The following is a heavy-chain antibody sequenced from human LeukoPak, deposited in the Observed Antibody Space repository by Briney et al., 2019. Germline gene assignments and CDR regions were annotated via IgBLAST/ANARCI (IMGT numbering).Heavy chain of an antibody. CDR2: VYSGGNT. D-gene: IGHD5-12*01. J-gene: IGHJ5*02. CDR3: ARADSGFDH. Sequence: GGSLRLSCAASGFTVGSSYMNWVRQAPGKGLEWVSVVYSGGNTYYADSVKGRFTISRDYSKNTLYLQMNSLRVDDTAMYYCARADSGFDHWGQGTLVTVSS. V-gene: IGHV3-53*01. CDR1: GFTVGSSY.